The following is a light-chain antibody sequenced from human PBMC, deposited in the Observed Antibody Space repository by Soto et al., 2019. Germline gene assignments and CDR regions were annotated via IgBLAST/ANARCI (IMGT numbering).Light chain of an antibody. V-gene: IGKV2-28*01. Sequence: DIVMTQSPLSLPVTPGEPASISCRSSQSLLHSNGYNYLDWYLQKPGQSPQLLIYLDSNRASGVPDRFSGSVSGTDFTLKISRVEAEDVGVYYCMQALHTPPTFGQGTKVEIK. CDR1: QSLLHSNGYNY. CDR2: LDS. J-gene: IGKJ1*01. CDR3: MQALHTPPT.